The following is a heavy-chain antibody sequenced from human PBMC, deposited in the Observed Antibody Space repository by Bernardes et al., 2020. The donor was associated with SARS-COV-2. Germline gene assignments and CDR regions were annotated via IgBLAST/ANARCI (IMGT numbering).Heavy chain of an antibody. CDR1: RFTVSTNY. CDR3: ARRGYSNTSPFEY. CDR2: LFRDNV. V-gene: IGHV3-53*01. Sequence: GGSLRLSCGVSRFTVSTNYMSWVRQAPGKGLEWVSGLFRDNVFYADSVKGRFTISRDNSENTLYLHMDSLRVEDTAVYFCARRGYSNTSPFEYWGQGTLVAVSS. J-gene: IGHJ4*02. D-gene: IGHD5-18*01.